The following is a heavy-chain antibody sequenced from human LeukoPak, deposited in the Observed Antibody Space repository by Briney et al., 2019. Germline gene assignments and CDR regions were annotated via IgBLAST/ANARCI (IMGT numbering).Heavy chain of an antibody. CDR3: ARDSNWNNGGFDY. V-gene: IGHV3-30*02. CDR2: IRYDGSNK. CDR1: GFTFSSYG. Sequence: LSGGSLRLSCAASGFTFSSYGMHWVRQAPGKGLEWVAFIRYDGSNKYYGDSVKGRFTISRDNVKNTLHLQMSSLRAEDTAVYYCARDSNWNNGGFDYWGQGTLVTVSS. D-gene: IGHD1/OR15-1a*01. J-gene: IGHJ4*02.